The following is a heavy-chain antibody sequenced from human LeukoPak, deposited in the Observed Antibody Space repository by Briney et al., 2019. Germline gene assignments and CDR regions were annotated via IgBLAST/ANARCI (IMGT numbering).Heavy chain of an antibody. D-gene: IGHD6-6*01. CDR3: ALIAARPSAFDY. CDR2: IYTSGST. CDR1: GGSISSGSYY. J-gene: IGHJ4*02. Sequence: TSETLSLTCTVSGGSISSGSYYWSWIRQPAGKGLEWIGRIYTSGSTNYNPSLKSRVTISVDTSKNQFSLKLSSVTAADTAVYYCALIAARPSAFDYWGQGTLVTVSS. V-gene: IGHV4-61*02.